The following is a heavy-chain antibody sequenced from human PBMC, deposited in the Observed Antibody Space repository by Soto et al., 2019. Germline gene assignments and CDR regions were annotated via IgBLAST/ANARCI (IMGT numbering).Heavy chain of an antibody. V-gene: IGHV3-64D*06. CDR3: VKWAVEMPTLALDY. CDR1: GFTFSSYA. Sequence: GGSLRLSCSASGFTFSSYAMHWVRQAPGKGLEYVSAISSNGGSTYYADSVKGRFTISRDNSKNTLYLQMSSLRAEDTAVYYCVKWAVEMPTLALDYWGQGTLVPVSS. J-gene: IGHJ4*02. CDR2: ISSNGGST. D-gene: IGHD1-1*01.